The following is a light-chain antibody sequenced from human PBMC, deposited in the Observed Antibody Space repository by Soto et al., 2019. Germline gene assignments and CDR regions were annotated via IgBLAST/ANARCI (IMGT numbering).Light chain of an antibody. V-gene: IGKV1-5*01. CDR1: QSISSY. J-gene: IGKJ1*01. Sequence: DIQMTQSPSTLSASVGYRVTITCRASQSISSYLNWYQQKPGKAPKLLIYDASSLESGVPSRFSGSGSGTEFTLTISSLQPDDFATYYCQQYNSYPWTFGQGTTVDIK. CDR2: DAS. CDR3: QQYNSYPWT.